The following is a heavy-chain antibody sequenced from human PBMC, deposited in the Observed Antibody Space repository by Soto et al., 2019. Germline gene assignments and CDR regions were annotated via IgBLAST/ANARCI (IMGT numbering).Heavy chain of an antibody. J-gene: IGHJ6*03. CDR2: ISSSSSYI. D-gene: IGHD3-3*01. Sequence: EVQLVESGGGLVKPGGSLRLSCAASGFTFSSYSMNWVRQAPGKGLEWVSSISSSSSYIYHADSVKGRFTISRDNAKNSLYLQMNSLRAEDTAVYYCAVDFWSGYYTGDYYYYMDVWGKGTTVTVSS. V-gene: IGHV3-21*01. CDR3: AVDFWSGYYTGDYYYYMDV. CDR1: GFTFSSYS.